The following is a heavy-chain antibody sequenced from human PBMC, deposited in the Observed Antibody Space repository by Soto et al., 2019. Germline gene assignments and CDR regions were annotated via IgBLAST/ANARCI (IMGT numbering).Heavy chain of an antibody. CDR2: ISSSSSTI. CDR1: GFTFSSYS. V-gene: IGHV3-48*01. Sequence: GGSLRLSCAASGFTFSSYSMNWVRQAPGKGLEWVSYISSSSSTIYYADSVKGRFTISRDNAKNSLYLQMNSLRAEDTAVYYCARDTGWFRLDSWGQGALVTVSS. J-gene: IGHJ4*02. CDR3: ARDTGWFRLDS. D-gene: IGHD6-19*01.